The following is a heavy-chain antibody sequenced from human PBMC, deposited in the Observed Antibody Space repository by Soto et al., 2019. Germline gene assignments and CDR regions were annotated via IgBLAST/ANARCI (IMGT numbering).Heavy chain of an antibody. CDR1: GFTFSSYS. Sequence: GGSLRLSCAASGFTFSSYSMNWVRQAPGKGLEWVSSISSSSSYIYYADSVKGRFTISRDNAKNSLYLQMNSLRAEDTAVYYCARGSSGGDIVVVPAAMGLSWDAFDIRGQGTMVTVSS. CDR2: ISSSSSYI. CDR3: ARGSSGGDIVVVPAAMGLSWDAFDI. D-gene: IGHD2-2*01. V-gene: IGHV3-21*01. J-gene: IGHJ3*02.